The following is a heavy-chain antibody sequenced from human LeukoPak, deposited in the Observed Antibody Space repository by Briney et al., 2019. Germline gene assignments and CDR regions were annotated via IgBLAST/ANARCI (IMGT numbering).Heavy chain of an antibody. CDR3: ARNNGMDV. Sequence: GALRLSCAASGFPLRSHWMTWVRQVPGRGRGWVANVNRDGSETYYLDSVKGRFTISKDNAKNSLYLQMNSLRAEDTALYHCARNNGMDVWGQGTTVIVSS. J-gene: IGHJ6*02. CDR1: GFPLRSHW. CDR2: VNRDGSET. V-gene: IGHV3-7*03.